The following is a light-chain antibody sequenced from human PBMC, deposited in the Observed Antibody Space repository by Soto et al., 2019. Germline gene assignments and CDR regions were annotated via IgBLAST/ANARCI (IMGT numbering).Light chain of an antibody. V-gene: IGLV2-14*01. CDR3: TSYTIANTLV. J-gene: IGLJ2*01. CDR2: EVS. CDR1: SSDVGRYNY. Sequence: QSALTQPASVSGSPGQSITISCTGTSSDVGRYNYVSWYQHHPGKAPKLMIYEVSSRPSGVSNRFSGSKSGNTASLTISGLQAEDEADYYCTSYTIANTLVFGGGTKLTVL.